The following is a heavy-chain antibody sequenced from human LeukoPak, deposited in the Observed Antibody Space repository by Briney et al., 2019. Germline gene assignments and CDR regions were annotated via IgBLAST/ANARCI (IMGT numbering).Heavy chain of an antibody. CDR1: GGTFSSYT. Sequence: SVKVSCKASGGTFSSYTISWVRQAPGQGLEWMGRIIPILGIANYAQKFQGRVTITADKSTSTAYMELSSLRSEDTAVYYCAILTNRNYGDYWGQGTLVTVSS. CDR2: IIPILGIA. V-gene: IGHV1-69*02. CDR3: AILTNRNYGDY. D-gene: IGHD3-10*01. J-gene: IGHJ4*02.